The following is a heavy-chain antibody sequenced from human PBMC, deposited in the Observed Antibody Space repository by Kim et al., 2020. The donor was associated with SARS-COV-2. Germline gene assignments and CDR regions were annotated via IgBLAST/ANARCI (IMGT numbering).Heavy chain of an antibody. D-gene: IGHD6-19*01. V-gene: IGHV3-9*01. CDR1: GFTFGDYA. J-gene: IGHJ5*02. Sequence: GGSLRLSCAASGFTFGDYAMHWVRQAPGKGLEWVSGISWNSGSIGYVDSVKGRFTISRDNAKNSLYLQMNSLRAEDTALYYCAKDINGGAVADAVFDPWGQGTLVTVSS. CDR3: AKDINGGAVADAVFDP. CDR2: ISWNSGSI.